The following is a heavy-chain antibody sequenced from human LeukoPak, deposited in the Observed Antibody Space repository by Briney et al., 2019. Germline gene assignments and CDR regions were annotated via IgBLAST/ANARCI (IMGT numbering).Heavy chain of an antibody. CDR1: GGSISSYY. J-gene: IGHJ5*02. D-gene: IGHD3-3*01. Sequence: PSETLSLTCTASGGSISSYYWSWIRQPAGKGLEWIGRIYTSGSTNYNPSLKSRVTMSVDTSKNQFSPKLSSVTAADTAVYYCARGWTTFLNGGQENWSDPWGQGTLVTVSS. V-gene: IGHV4-4*07. CDR2: IYTSGST. CDR3: ARGWTTFLNGGQENWSDP.